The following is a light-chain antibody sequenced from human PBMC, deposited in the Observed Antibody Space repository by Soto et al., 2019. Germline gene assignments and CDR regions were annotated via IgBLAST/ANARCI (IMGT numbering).Light chain of an antibody. CDR3: QQYGYSPRT. V-gene: IGKV3-20*01. CDR2: GTS. Sequence: EVVLTQSPGTLSLSPGERATLSCRASQSVSSPYLAWYQQRPGQAPRLLIYGTSTRATGIPDRFSGSGSGTEFTLTINRLEPEDSAFYYCQQYGYSPRTFGQGTKVEFK. CDR1: QSVSSPY. J-gene: IGKJ1*01.